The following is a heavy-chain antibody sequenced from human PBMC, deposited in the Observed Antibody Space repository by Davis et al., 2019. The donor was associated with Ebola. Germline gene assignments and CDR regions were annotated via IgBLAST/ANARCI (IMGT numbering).Heavy chain of an antibody. D-gene: IGHD5-12*01. CDR1: GFTLSTYS. Sequence: PGGSLRLSCAASGFTLSTYSMNWVRQAPGKGLEWVSHIGTTTSAIEYADSVKGRFTISRDNARNSLFLQMNSLRDEDTAVYYCARDAKLRDSGYDYFFDYWGQGALVTVSS. J-gene: IGHJ4*02. V-gene: IGHV3-48*02. CDR2: IGTTTSAI. CDR3: ARDAKLRDSGYDYFFDY.